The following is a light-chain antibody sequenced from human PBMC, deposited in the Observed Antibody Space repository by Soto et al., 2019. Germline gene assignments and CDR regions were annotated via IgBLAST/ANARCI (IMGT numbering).Light chain of an antibody. V-gene: IGLV1-44*01. J-gene: IGLJ3*02. CDR3: AACDDSLSSWL. CDR2: DNN. Sequence: QAVVTQPPSASGTPGQRVIISCSGSSSNIGSNSVSWYQQLQGTAPKLLIYDNNQWPSGVPDRFSGSKSGTSASLAISGLQSEDEADYYCAACDDSLSSWLFGGGTKLTVL. CDR1: SSNIGSNS.